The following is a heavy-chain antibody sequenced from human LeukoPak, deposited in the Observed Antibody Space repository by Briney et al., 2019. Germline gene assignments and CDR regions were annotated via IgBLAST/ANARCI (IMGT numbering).Heavy chain of an antibody. V-gene: IGHV3-7*01. D-gene: IGHD2-2*01. CDR1: GFTLSRYW. CDR2: IKQDGSEK. CDR3: ARDDCSSISCYHNWFDP. Sequence: GGSRRLSCAASGFTLSRYWMSWVRQAPGKGLEWVANIKQDGSEKYYVDSVKGRFTISRDNAKNSLYLQMNSLRAEDTAVYYCARDDCSSISCYHNWFDPWGQGTLVTVSS. J-gene: IGHJ5*02.